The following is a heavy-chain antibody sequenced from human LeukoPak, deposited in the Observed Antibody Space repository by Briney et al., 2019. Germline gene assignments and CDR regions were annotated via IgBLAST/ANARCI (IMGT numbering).Heavy chain of an antibody. Sequence: PGGSLRLSCAASGFTFSTYAFHWVRQAPGKGLEWVSFISDDGDNKFYADSLEGRFTISRDDSRNTLYLQMSSLRAEDTAVYYCAREGHYYDNSGYYRYYYYGMDLWGQGTTVTVSS. CDR2: ISDDGDNK. V-gene: IGHV3-30-3*01. J-gene: IGHJ6*02. CDR3: AREGHYYDNSGYYRYYYYGMDL. CDR1: GFTFSTYA. D-gene: IGHD3-22*01.